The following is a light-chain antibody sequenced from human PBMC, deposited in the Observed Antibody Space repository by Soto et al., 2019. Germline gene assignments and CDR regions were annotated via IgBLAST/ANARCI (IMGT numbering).Light chain of an antibody. J-gene: IGKJ4*01. CDR3: QQYDSLPLT. CDR1: QDITNF. CDR2: DAS. Sequence: DIQMTQSTSSLSASVGDRVTITCQASQDITNFLNWYRQKPGKAPNLLIYDASNLETGVPLRFSGSGSGSDFTFTISSLQPEDVATYYCQQYDSLPLTFGGGTKVDIK. V-gene: IGKV1-33*01.